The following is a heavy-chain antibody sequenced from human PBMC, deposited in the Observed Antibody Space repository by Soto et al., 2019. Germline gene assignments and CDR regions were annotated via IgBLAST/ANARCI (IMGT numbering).Heavy chain of an antibody. V-gene: IGHV1-8*01. CDR3: ARGGYSYGFGYYYYGMDV. CDR2: MNPNSGNT. Sequence: ASVKVSCKASGYTFTSYDINWVRQATGQGLEWMGWMNPNSGNTGYAQKFRGRVTMTRNTSISTAYMELSSLRSEDTAVYYCARGGYSYGFGYYYYGMDVWGQGTTVTVSS. J-gene: IGHJ6*02. D-gene: IGHD5-18*01. CDR1: GYTFTSYD.